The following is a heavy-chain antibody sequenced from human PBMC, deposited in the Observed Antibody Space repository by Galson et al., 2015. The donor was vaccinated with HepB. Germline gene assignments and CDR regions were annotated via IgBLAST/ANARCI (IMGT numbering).Heavy chain of an antibody. D-gene: IGHD4-17*01. CDR3: ARTPDYGDYFDY. CDR1: GFSLSTSGMR. V-gene: IGHV2-70*04. CDR2: IDWDDDK. J-gene: IGHJ4*02. Sequence: PALVKPTQTLTLTCTFSGFSLSTSGMRVSWIRQPPGKALEWLARIDWDDDKFYSTSLKTRLTISKDTSKNQVVLTMTNMDPVDTATYYCARTPDYGDYFDYWGQGTLVTVSS.